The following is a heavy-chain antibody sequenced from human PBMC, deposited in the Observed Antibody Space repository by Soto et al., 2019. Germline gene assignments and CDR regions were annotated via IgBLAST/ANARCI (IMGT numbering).Heavy chain of an antibody. Sequence: QVQLQESGPGLVKPSETLSLTCTVSGGSISSYYWSWIRQPPGKGLEWIGYIYYSGSTNYNPSLKSRVTMAVDTSKNQFSLTLSSVTAADTAVYYCARHCSGGSCYYAFDIWGQGTMVTVSS. CDR2: IYYSGST. CDR3: ARHCSGGSCYYAFDI. CDR1: GGSISSYY. V-gene: IGHV4-59*08. J-gene: IGHJ3*02. D-gene: IGHD2-15*01.